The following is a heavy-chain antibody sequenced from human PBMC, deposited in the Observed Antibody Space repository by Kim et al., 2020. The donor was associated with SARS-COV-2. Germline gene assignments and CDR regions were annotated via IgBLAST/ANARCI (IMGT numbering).Heavy chain of an antibody. D-gene: IGHD3-9*01. V-gene: IGHV5-51*01. CDR3: ARPAMEYFDWLLLGYYFDY. Sequence: GESLKISCKGSGYSFTSYWIGWVRQMPGKGLEWMGIIYPGDSDTRYSPSFQGQVTISADKSIRTAYLQWSSLKASDTAMYYCARPAMEYFDWLLLGYYFDYWGQGTLVTVSS. J-gene: IGHJ4*02. CDR2: IYPGDSDT. CDR1: GYSFTSYW.